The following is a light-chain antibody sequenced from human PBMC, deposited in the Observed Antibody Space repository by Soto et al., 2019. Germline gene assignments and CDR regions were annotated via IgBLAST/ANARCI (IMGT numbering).Light chain of an antibody. CDR1: QSIRKC. J-gene: IGKJ1*01. Sequence: DIQMTQSPSSLSASVGDRVTITCRASQSIRKCLNWYQHKPGKAPLLLTFAASNLQSGVPSRFSGSGSGTDFTLTINSLQPEDFATYYCQQSYSSPWTFGQGTKVDIK. V-gene: IGKV1-39*01. CDR2: AAS. CDR3: QQSYSSPWT.